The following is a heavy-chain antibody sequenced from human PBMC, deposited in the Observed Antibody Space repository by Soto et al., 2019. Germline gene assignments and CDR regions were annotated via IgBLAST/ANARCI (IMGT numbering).Heavy chain of an antibody. D-gene: IGHD3-22*01. J-gene: IGHJ3*02. Sequence: EVQLLESGGGLVQPGGSLRLSCAASGFTFSSYAMSWVRQAPGKGLEWVSAISGSGGSTYCADSVKGRFTISRDNSKNTLYLQMNSLRAEDTAVYYCARDYYDSSGYFDRYDAFDIWGQGTMVTVSS. V-gene: IGHV3-23*01. CDR2: ISGSGGST. CDR1: GFTFSSYA. CDR3: ARDYYDSSGYFDRYDAFDI.